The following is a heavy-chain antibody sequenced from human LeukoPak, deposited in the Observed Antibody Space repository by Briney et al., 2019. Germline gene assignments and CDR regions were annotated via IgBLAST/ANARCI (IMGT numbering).Heavy chain of an antibody. CDR1: GYRFADYW. J-gene: IGHJ4*02. V-gene: IGHV5-51*01. CDR2: IHPDDSDT. CDR3: ARPVEMATSPFDY. D-gene: IGHD5-24*01. Sequence: GESLKISCKGSGYRFADYWIAWVRQVPGQGLEWMGIIHPDDSDTRYSPSFLGQVTISADKSISTAYLQWSSLKASDTAMYYCARPVEMATSPFDYWGQGTLVTVSS.